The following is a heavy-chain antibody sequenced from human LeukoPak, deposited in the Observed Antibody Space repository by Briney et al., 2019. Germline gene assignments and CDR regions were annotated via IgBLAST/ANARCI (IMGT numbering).Heavy chain of an antibody. CDR3: ARDRGTWNDDGFDY. CDR1: GGSISGYY. Sequence: SETLSLTCTVSGGSISGYYWSWIRQPAGKGLEWIGRIYISGSTNYNPSLKSRVTMSVDTSKNQFSLKLSSVTAADTAVYYCARDRGTWNDDGFDYWGQGTLVTVSS. D-gene: IGHD1-1*01. J-gene: IGHJ4*02. CDR2: IYISGST. V-gene: IGHV4-4*07.